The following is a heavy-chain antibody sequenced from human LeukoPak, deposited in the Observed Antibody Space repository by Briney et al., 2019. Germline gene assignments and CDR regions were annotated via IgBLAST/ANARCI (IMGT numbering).Heavy chain of an antibody. CDR2: INPNSGGT. V-gene: IGHV1-2*02. Sequence: ASVKVSCKASGYTFTGYYMHWVRQAPGQGLEWMGWINPNSGGTNYAQKFQGRVTMTRDTSISTAYMELSRLRSDDTAVYYCAREILSGSYSPRYYYGMDVWGQGTTVTVSS. J-gene: IGHJ6*02. D-gene: IGHD1-26*01. CDR1: GYTFTGYY. CDR3: AREILSGSYSPRYYYGMDV.